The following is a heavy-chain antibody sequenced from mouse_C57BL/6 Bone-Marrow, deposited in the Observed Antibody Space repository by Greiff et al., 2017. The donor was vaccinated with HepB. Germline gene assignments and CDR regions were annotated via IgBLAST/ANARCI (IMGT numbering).Heavy chain of an antibody. V-gene: IGHV1-19*01. CDR2: INPYNGGT. J-gene: IGHJ1*03. CDR1: GYTFTDYY. CDR3: AREGFDYGSSFYWYFDV. D-gene: IGHD1-1*01. Sequence: EVHLVESGPVLVKPGASVKMSCKASGYTFTDYYMNWVKQSHGKSLEWIGVINPYNGGTSYNQKFKGKATLTVDKSSSTAYMELNSLTSEDSAVYYCAREGFDYGSSFYWYFDVWGTGTTVTVSS.